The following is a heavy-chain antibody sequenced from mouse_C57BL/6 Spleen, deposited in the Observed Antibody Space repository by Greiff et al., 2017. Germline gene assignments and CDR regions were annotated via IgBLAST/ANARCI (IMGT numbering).Heavy chain of an antibody. V-gene: IGHV1-69*01. J-gene: IGHJ4*01. D-gene: IGHD1-1*01. CDR3: ARTLITTVPHAMDY. CDR1: GYTFTSYW. CDR2: IDPSDSYT. Sequence: QVQLQQPGAELVMPGASVKLSCKASGYTFTSYWMHWVKQRPGQGLEWIGEIDPSDSYTNYNQKFKGKSTLTVDKSSSTAYMQLSSLTSEDSAVYYCARTLITTVPHAMDYWGQGTSVTVSS.